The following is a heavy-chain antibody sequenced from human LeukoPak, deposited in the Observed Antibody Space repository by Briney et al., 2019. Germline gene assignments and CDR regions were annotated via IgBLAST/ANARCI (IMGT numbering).Heavy chain of an antibody. CDR2: INHSGST. V-gene: IGHV4-34*01. Sequence: PSETLSLTCAVYGGSFSGYYWSWIRQPPGKGLEWIGEINHSGSTNYNPSLKSRVTISVDTTKTPFSLKLSSVTAAYAAVYYCARLLRGVWVDYWGQGTLVTVSS. D-gene: IGHD3-16*01. CDR1: GGSFSGYY. CDR3: ARLLRGVWVDY. J-gene: IGHJ4*02.